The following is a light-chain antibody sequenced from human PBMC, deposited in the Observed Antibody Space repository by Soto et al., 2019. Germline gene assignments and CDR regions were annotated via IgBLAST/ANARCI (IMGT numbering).Light chain of an antibody. CDR3: QKSYTTGT. Sequence: DIQMTQSPSSXSASVGDRVTITCRASQSISSYLNWYQQKPGKVPKLLIYAASSLQSGVPSRFSGSGYGTDFTLTISGLQREDFATYYCQKSYTTGTFGQGTKVDIK. V-gene: IGKV1-39*01. J-gene: IGKJ2*02. CDR2: AAS. CDR1: QSISSY.